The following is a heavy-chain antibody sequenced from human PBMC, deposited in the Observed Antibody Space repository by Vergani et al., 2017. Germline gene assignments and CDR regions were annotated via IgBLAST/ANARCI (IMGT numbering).Heavy chain of an antibody. V-gene: IGHV1-18*04. Sequence: QVQLVQSGPEVKRPGASVKVSCKTSGYTFFNYGVNWIRRAPGQGFEWLGWIRAYTGDTKYSERLQDRVTLTTDSSTNTAYMELRSLKSDDTAVYYCASDGTYYYGSGSFYLFDYWGQGTLVTVSS. CDR3: ASDGTYYYGSGSFYLFDY. D-gene: IGHD3-10*01. CDR2: IRAYTGDT. CDR1: GYTFFNYG. J-gene: IGHJ4*02.